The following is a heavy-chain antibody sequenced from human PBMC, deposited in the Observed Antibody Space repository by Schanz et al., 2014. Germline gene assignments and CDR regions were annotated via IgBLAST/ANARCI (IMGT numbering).Heavy chain of an antibody. CDR1: GFTFSTSA. J-gene: IGHJ4*02. CDR3: VSVYDSSGYVSFNY. V-gene: IGHV3-23*01. D-gene: IGHD3-22*01. CDR2: ILGLASTT. Sequence: EVQLLESGGGLVQPGGSLRLSCAASGFTFSTSAMSWVRQVPGKGLEWVSAILGLASTTYYADSVKGRFTISRDNSKNLLYLQMNSLRAEDTAVYYCVSVYDSSGYVSFNYWGQGTLVTVSS.